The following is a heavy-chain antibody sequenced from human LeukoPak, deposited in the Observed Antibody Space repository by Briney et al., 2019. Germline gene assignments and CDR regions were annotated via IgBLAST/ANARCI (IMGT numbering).Heavy chain of an antibody. V-gene: IGHV1-69*04. CDR2: IIPILGIA. Sequence: SVKVSCKASGGTFSSYAISWVRQAPGQGLEWTGRIIPILGIANYAQKFQGRVTITADKSTSTAYMELSSLRSEDTAVYYCASSSSSWFDAFDIWGQGTMVTVSS. CDR3: ASSSSSWFDAFDI. J-gene: IGHJ3*02. D-gene: IGHD6-13*01. CDR1: GGTFSSYA.